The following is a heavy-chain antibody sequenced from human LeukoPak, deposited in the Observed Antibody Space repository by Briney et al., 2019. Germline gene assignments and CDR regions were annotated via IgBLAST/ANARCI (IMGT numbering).Heavy chain of an antibody. Sequence: ALRVSCEASGFMLSRYGMNWVGQAPGRGLEGVAVISYDGSNKYYADSVKGRFTIPRDNAKNSLYLQMNSLRAEDTAVYYCARETTVTTLDYWGQGTLVTVSS. CDR2: ISYDGSNK. CDR1: GFMLSRYG. V-gene: IGHV3-30*03. J-gene: IGHJ4*02. CDR3: ARETTVTTLDY. D-gene: IGHD4-11*01.